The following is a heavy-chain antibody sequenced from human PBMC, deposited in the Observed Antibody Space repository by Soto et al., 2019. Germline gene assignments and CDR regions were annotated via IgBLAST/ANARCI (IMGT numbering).Heavy chain of an antibody. V-gene: IGHV4-31*03. Sequence: QVQLQESGPGLVKPSQTLSLTCTVSGGSISSGGYYWSWIRQHPGKGLEWIGYIYYSGSTYYNPSPRSRVTISVDTSKNPFSLKLSSVTAADTAVYYCARDSGEGATGGRRFDYWGQGTLVTVSS. D-gene: IGHD1-26*01. J-gene: IGHJ4*02. CDR3: ARDSGEGATGGRRFDY. CDR2: IYYSGST. CDR1: GGSISSGGYY.